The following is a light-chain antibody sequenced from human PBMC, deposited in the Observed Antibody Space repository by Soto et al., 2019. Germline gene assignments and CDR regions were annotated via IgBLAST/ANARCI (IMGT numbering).Light chain of an antibody. CDR1: QSVNAN. J-gene: IGKJ1*01. CDR2: GAS. Sequence: EVVMTQSPATLSVSPGERATLSCRASQSVNANLAWYQQKPGQAPRLLIHGASNRATGIPARFSGSGFGTEFILTISSLQSEDFAGYYCQQYNTWLLTFGQGTKVEI. CDR3: QQYNTWLLT. V-gene: IGKV3-15*01.